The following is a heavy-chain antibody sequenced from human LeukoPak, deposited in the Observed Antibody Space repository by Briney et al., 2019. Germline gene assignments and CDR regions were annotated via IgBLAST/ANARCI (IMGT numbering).Heavy chain of an antibody. J-gene: IGHJ2*01. D-gene: IGHD3-16*01. V-gene: IGHV3-21*01. Sequence: PGGSLRLSCAASGFNFGSYAMNWVRQAPGKGLEWVSSISSGSSFIYYADSVKGRFTISRDNAKNTLYLQMNSLRAEDTAVYYCARDGGTDTHDWYFDLWGRGTQVTVSS. CDR3: ARDGGTDTHDWYFDL. CDR1: GFNFGSYA. CDR2: ISSGSSFI.